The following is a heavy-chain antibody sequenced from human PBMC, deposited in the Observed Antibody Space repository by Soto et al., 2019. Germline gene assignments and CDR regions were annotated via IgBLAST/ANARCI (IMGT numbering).Heavy chain of an antibody. CDR1: GFSFTNFW. D-gene: IGHD1-7*01. V-gene: IGHV5-51*01. Sequence: PGEYLKIACKASGFSFTNFWIGWVRQMPGKGLEWMGIIYPGDSDTRYSPSFQGQVTISADKSVSTAYLQWSNLKASDTAMYYCARGTMAYYFDYWGQGTLVTVSS. J-gene: IGHJ4*02. CDR2: IYPGDSDT. CDR3: ARGTMAYYFDY.